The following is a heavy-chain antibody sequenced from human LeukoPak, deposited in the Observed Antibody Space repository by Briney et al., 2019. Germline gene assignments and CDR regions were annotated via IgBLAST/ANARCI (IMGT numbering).Heavy chain of an antibody. V-gene: IGHV5-51*01. CDR2: IYPGDSDT. D-gene: IGHD3-22*01. CDR1: GYAFTAYN. CDR3: ARTEDYYDSSGYVNY. J-gene: IGHJ4*02. Sequence: GASVKVSCKTSGYAFTAYNIHWVRQAPGQGLEWMGIIYPGDSDTRYSPSFQGQVTISADKSISTAYLQWSSLKASDTAMYYCARTEDYYDSSGYVNYWGQGTLVTVSS.